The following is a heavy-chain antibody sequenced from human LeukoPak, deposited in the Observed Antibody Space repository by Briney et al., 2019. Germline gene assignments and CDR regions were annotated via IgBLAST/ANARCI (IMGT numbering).Heavy chain of an antibody. CDR2: IYHSGST. D-gene: IGHD5-12*01. Sequence: SETLSLTCSVSGGSISSYYWSWIRQPPGKGLEWIGYIYHSGSTNYNPSLKSRVTISVDTSKNQFSLRLSSVTAADTAVYYCARDGYSGNDGLWGQGTLVTVSS. J-gene: IGHJ4*02. V-gene: IGHV4-59*01. CDR3: ARDGYSGNDGL. CDR1: GGSISSYY.